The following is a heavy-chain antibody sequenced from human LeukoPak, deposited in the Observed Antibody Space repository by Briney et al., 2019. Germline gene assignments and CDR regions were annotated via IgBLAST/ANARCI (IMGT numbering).Heavy chain of an antibody. V-gene: IGHV4-61*02. J-gene: IGHJ5*02. CDR1: GDSISSGDYY. Sequence: SETLSLTCTVSGDSISSGDYYWSWIRQPAGKGLEWIGRISSSGSTNYNPSLKSRVTISVDTSKNQFSLKLSSVTATDTAVYYCAREAAAGTGGWFDPWGQGTLVTVSS. CDR2: ISSSGST. CDR3: AREAAAGTGGWFDP. D-gene: IGHD6-13*01.